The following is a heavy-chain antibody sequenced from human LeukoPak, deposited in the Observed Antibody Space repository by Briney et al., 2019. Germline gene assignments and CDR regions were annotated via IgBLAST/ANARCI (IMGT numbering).Heavy chain of an antibody. CDR2: ISNSGDRT. D-gene: IGHD3-10*01. Sequence: GGSLRLSCAASGFTFSTYAMSWVRQAPGKGLEWVSGISNSGDRTYYADSVRGRFTISRDNSKNTLYLQMNSLRAEDTAVYYCAKDQEENGSVRLPYFDYWGQGTLVSVSS. CDR1: GFTFSTYA. J-gene: IGHJ4*02. CDR3: AKDQEENGSVRLPYFDY. V-gene: IGHV3-23*01.